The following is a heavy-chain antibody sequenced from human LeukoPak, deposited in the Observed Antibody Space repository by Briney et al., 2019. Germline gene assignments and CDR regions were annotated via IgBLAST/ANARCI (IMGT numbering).Heavy chain of an antibody. CDR2: IHHSGST. CDR3: ARHLVEDYDFWSGSPAKYYFDY. CDR1: GGSISSGGYS. J-gene: IGHJ4*02. V-gene: IGHV4-30-2*01. D-gene: IGHD3-3*01. Sequence: PSQTLSLTCAVSGGSISSGGYSWSWIRQPPGKGLEWIGYIHHSGSTYYNPSLKSRVTISVDRSKNQFSLKLSSVTAADTAVYYCARHLVEDYDFWSGSPAKYYFDYWGQGTLVTVSS.